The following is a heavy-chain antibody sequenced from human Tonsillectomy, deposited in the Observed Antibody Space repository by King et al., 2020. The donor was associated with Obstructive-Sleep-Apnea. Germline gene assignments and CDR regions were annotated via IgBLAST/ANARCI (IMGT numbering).Heavy chain of an antibody. CDR2: IDPSDSYT. J-gene: IGHJ4*02. V-gene: IGHV5-10-1*01. CDR3: ARQGVDCGGDCLYYFDY. D-gene: IGHD2-21*02. Sequence: DVQLVESGAEVKKPGESLRISCKGSGYSFTSDWISWVRQMLGKGLEWMGRIDPSDSYTNYSPSFQGHVTISADKSISTAYLQGSSLKASDTAMYYCARQGVDCGGDCLYYFDYWGQGTLVTVSS. CDR1: GYSFTSDW.